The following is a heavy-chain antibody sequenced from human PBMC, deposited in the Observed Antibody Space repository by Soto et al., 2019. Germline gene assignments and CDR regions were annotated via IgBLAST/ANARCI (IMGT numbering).Heavy chain of an antibody. CDR2: ISYDGGLR. J-gene: IGHJ4*02. V-gene: IGHV3-30*03. CDR1: GFTFSSYG. CDR3: VSDRGYGHASVPYS. Sequence: QAQLVESGGGVVQPGRSLRLSCAASGFTFSSYGMHWVRQAPGTGLEWVAVISYDGGLRHYADSVKGLFTISRDNSRNMVLLEMNSLRAEDRAVYYCVSDRGYGHASVPYSWGQGTLVSVSS. D-gene: IGHD5-18*01.